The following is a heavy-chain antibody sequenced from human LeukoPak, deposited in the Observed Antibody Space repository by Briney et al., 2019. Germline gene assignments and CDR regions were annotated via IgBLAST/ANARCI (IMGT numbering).Heavy chain of an antibody. J-gene: IGHJ4*02. CDR2: ISSSSLYI. CDR1: GFTFSSYS. CDR3: ARDARYYDSNYDY. V-gene: IGHV3-21*04. D-gene: IGHD3-22*01. Sequence: GGSLRLSCAASGFTFSSYSMNWVRQAPGKGLQWVSSISSSSLYIYYADSVKGRFTISRDNAKNSLYLQMNSLRAEDTAVYYCARDARYYDSNYDYWGQGTLVTVSS.